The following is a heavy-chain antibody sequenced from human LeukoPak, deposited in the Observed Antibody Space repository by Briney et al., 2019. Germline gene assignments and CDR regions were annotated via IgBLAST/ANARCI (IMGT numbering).Heavy chain of an antibody. CDR3: ARDRAGDFDY. V-gene: IGHV3-13*04. J-gene: IGHJ4*02. CDR2: IGAAGDT. D-gene: IGHD6-19*01. CDR1: GFTFRNYD. Sequence: GGSLRLSSVASGFTFRNYDMHWVRQATGKGLEWVSGIGAAGDTYYPGSVKGRFTISRENANNSLYLQMNSLRAGDTAMYYCARDRAGDFDYWGQGTLVTVSS.